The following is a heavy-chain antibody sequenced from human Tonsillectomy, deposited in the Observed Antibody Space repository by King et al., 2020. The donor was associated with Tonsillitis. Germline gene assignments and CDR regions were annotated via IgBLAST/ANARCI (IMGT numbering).Heavy chain of an antibody. V-gene: IGHV1-69*01. CDR3: ARDFGNNPYFEY. D-gene: IGHD3-10*01. CDR2: IIPIFDKT. CDR1: GGTFSTQT. Sequence: VQLVESGVEVKKPGSSVKVSCKASGGTFSTQTISWVRQAPGQGLEWMGGIIPIFDKTNYAQKFQGRVTISADETTRTAYMGLSSLRSEDTAVYYCARDFGNNPYFEYWGQGTLITVSS. J-gene: IGHJ4*02.